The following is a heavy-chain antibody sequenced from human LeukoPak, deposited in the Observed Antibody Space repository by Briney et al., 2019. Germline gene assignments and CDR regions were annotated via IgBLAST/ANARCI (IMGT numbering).Heavy chain of an antibody. D-gene: IGHD1-14*01. CDR3: ARDLGTHGHYSHY. Sequence: ASVKVPCKAFGYTFTSYGISWVRQAPGQGLEWMGWISAYNGNTNYAQKLQGRVTMTTDTSTSTADMELRSLRSDDPAVYYCARDLGTHGHYSHYWGQGTLVTISS. V-gene: IGHV1-18*01. CDR1: GYTFTSYG. CDR2: ISAYNGNT. J-gene: IGHJ4*02.